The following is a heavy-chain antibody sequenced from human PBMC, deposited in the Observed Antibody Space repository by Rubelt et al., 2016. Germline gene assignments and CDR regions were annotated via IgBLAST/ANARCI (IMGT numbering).Heavy chain of an antibody. CDR1: YA. CDR3: ARDLEKSVVVTSYYYGLDV. J-gene: IGHJ6*02. Sequence: YAMHWVRQAPGKGLGWLAVISFEGNYKLYADSVKGRFTISRDNSKNTVYLQMNSLRVEDTALYYCARDLEKSVVVTSYYYGLDVWGQGTTVTVSS. CDR2: ISFEGNYK. V-gene: IGHV3-30*04. D-gene: IGHD2-21*02.